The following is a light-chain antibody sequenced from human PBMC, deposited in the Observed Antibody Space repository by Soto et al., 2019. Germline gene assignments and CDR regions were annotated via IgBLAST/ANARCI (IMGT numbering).Light chain of an antibody. CDR2: DAS. CDR1: QSVSYY. Sequence: EIALTQSPATVSLSPGERATLSCRASQSVSYYLAWYQQKPGQAPRLLIYDASNRATGIPARFSGSGSGTDFTLTISSLEPEDFAIYYCQQRSNWPPLPFGGGTKVDIK. V-gene: IGKV3-11*01. J-gene: IGKJ4*01. CDR3: QQRSNWPPLP.